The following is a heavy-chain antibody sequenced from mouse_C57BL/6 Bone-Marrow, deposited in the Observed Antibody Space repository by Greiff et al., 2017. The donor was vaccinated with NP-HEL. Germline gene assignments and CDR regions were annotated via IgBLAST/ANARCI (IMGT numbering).Heavy chain of an antibody. Sequence: LVESGGGLVKPGGSLKLSCAASGFTFSSYAMSWVRQTPEKRLEWVATISDGGSYTYYPDNVKGRFTISRDNAKNNLYLQMSHLKSEDTAMYYCAREDYYYSNPYYAMDYWGQGTSVTVSS. CDR1: GFTFSSYA. V-gene: IGHV5-4*01. CDR2: ISDGGSYT. D-gene: IGHD2-5*01. CDR3: AREDYYYSNPYYAMDY. J-gene: IGHJ4*01.